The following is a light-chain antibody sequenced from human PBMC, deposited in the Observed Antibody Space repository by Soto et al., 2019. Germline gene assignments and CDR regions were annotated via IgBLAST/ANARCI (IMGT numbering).Light chain of an antibody. J-gene: IGKJ5*01. Sequence: EIVMTQSPATLSLSPGERATLSCRASQSVASKLAWHQQKPGQAPRLLIYDASTRPTGTPARFIGSGSGTEFTLTITSLLSEDFAVYYCQQYNNWPPITFGQGTRLDIK. CDR1: QSVASK. V-gene: IGKV3-15*01. CDR2: DAS. CDR3: QQYNNWPPIT.